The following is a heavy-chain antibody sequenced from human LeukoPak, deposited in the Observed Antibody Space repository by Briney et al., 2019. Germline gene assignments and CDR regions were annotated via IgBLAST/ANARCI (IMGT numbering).Heavy chain of an antibody. CDR3: ASASGRSIAVTGMDV. CDR1: GFTFSSYD. J-gene: IGHJ6*02. V-gene: IGHV3-13*04. D-gene: IGHD6-19*01. CDR2: IGTAGDT. Sequence: PGGSLRLSCAASGFTFSSYDMHCVRQATGKGLEWVSAIGTAGDTYYPGSVKGRFTISRENAKNSLYLQMNSLRAGDTAVYYCASASGRSIAVTGMDVWGQGTTVTVSS.